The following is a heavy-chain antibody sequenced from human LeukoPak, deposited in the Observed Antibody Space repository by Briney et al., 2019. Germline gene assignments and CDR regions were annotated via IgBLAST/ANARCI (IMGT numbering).Heavy chain of an antibody. D-gene: IGHD6-6*01. CDR2: IWYDGSNK. V-gene: IGHV3-33*01. CDR1: GFTFSSYG. Sequence: PGRSLRLSCAASGFTFSSYGMHWVRQAPGKGLEWVAVIWYDGSNKYYADSVKGRFTISRDNSKNTLYLQMNSLRAEDTAVYYCATFEYSSSVKGPEYYGMDVWGQGTTVTVSS. J-gene: IGHJ6*02. CDR3: ATFEYSSSVKGPEYYGMDV.